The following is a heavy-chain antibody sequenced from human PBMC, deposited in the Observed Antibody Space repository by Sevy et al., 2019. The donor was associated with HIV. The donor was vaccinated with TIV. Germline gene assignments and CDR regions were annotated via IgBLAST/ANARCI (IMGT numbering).Heavy chain of an antibody. CDR1: GFAFSDYG. CDR2: IWYDGNNQ. D-gene: IGHD4-17*01. J-gene: IGHJ4*02. CDR3: AGDPRIFGDYLLTYFDY. V-gene: IGHV3-33*01. Sequence: GGSLRLSCVASGFAFSDYGMHWVRQAPGKGLEWVAVIWYDGNNQHYADSVRGRFTISRDNSKSTLYLQLSSLRAEDTAVYYCAGDPRIFGDYLLTYFDYWGQGVLVTVSS.